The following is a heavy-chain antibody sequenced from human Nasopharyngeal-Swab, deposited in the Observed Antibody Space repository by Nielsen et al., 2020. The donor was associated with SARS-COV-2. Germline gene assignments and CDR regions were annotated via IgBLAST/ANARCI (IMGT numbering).Heavy chain of an antibody. J-gene: IGHJ4*02. CDR2: IYYSGST. D-gene: IGHD3-22*01. V-gene: IGHV4-31*02. Sequence: PGKGLEWIGYIYYSGSTYYNPSLKSRVTISVDTSKNQFSLKLSSVTAADTAVYYCARERGGPRDDSSGYLYYFDYWGQGTLVTVSS. CDR3: ARERGGPRDDSSGYLYYFDY.